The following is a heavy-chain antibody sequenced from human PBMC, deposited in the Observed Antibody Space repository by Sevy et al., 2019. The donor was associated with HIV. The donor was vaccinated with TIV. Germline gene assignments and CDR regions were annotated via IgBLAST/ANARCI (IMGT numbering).Heavy chain of an antibody. CDR2: ISSSSRTI. V-gene: IGHV3-48*02. CDR1: GLTFSSDS. J-gene: IGHJ4*02. CDR3: ARDVDTPFVRSFDS. Sequence: GSLILSCVVSGLTFSSDSMNWVRQAPGKGLEWLAYISSSSRTIYYADSVEGRFTISRDNDKKSVFLQMNNLRDEDSATYYCARDVDTPFVRSFDSWGQGTLVTVSS. D-gene: IGHD5-18*01.